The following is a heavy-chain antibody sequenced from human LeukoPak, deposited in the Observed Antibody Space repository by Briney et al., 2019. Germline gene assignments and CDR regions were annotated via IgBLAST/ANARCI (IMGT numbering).Heavy chain of an antibody. V-gene: IGHV3-30*18. D-gene: IGHD6-19*01. CDR3: AKGVYSSGWDILFDY. J-gene: IGHJ4*02. Sequence: GGSLRLSCAASGFTFSSYGMHWVRQAPGKGLEWVAVISYDGSNKYYADSVKGRFTISRDNSKNTLYLQMNSLRAEDTAVYYCAKGVYSSGWDILFDYWGQGTLVTVSS. CDR1: GFTFSSYG. CDR2: ISYDGSNK.